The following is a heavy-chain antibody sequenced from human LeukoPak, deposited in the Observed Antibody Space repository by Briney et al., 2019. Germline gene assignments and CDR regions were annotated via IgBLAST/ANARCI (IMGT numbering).Heavy chain of an antibody. Sequence: GGSLRLSCAVSRFTFNTYWMSWVRQAPGKGLEWVATIKRDGSEKYYVDSVKGRFTISRDNAKNSLYLQMNSLRAEDTAVYYCAREGFGELLYSAGDYWGQGTLVTVSS. D-gene: IGHD3-10*01. CDR1: RFTFNTYW. V-gene: IGHV3-7*01. CDR2: IKRDGSEK. CDR3: AREGFGELLYSAGDY. J-gene: IGHJ4*02.